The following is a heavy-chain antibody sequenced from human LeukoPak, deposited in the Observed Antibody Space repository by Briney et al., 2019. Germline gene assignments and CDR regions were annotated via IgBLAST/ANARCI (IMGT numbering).Heavy chain of an antibody. V-gene: IGHV3-30-3*01. CDR3: ASNTVGANGMDV. J-gene: IGHJ6*02. CDR2: ISYDGSNK. D-gene: IGHD1-26*01. Sequence: GGSLRLSCAASGFTFSSYAMHWVRQAPGKGLEWVAVISYDGSNKYYADSVKGRFTISRDNSKNTLYLQMNSLRAEDTAVYYCASNTVGANGMDVWGQGTTVTVSS. CDR1: GFTFSSYA.